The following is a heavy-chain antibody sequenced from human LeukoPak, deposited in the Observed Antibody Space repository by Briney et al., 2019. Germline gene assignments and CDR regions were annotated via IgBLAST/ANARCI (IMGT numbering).Heavy chain of an antibody. D-gene: IGHD3-9*01. J-gene: IGHJ4*02. CDR1: GGSFSGYY. V-gene: IGHV4-34*01. Sequence: PSETLSLTCAVYGGSFSGYYWSWIRQPPGRGLEWIGEINHSGSTNYNPSLKGRVTISVDTSKNQFSLKLSSVTAADTAVYYCARSFVRYFDWYRRGVDYFDYWGQGTLVTVSS. CDR2: INHSGST. CDR3: ARSFVRYFDWYRRGVDYFDY.